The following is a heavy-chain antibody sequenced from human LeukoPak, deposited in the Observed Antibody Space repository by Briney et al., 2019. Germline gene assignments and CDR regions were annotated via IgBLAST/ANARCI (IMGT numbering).Heavy chain of an antibody. CDR1: GGSISSSSYY. Sequence: SETLSLTCTVSGGSISSSSYYWGWIRQPPGKELQWIASVYYSGRTNYSPSLKSRVTISVDTSEKQFSLQLNSVTAADTAVYYCARDLIKGLASIAARRHPGQTDYYYYMDVWGKGTTVTVSS. CDR3: ARDLIKGLASIAARRHPGQTDYYYYMDV. V-gene: IGHV4-39*02. CDR2: VYYSGRT. J-gene: IGHJ6*03. D-gene: IGHD6-6*01.